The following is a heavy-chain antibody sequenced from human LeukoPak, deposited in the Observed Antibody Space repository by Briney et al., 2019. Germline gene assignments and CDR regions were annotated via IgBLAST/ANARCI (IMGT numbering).Heavy chain of an antibody. V-gene: IGHV4-38-2*02. CDR1: GYSISSGYY. J-gene: IGHJ4*02. D-gene: IGHD2-21*02. CDR3: ARDLASCAGDCYSDGFDY. CDR2: IYHGGST. Sequence: SETLSLTCTVSGYSISSGYYWGWIRQSPGKGLEWIGSIYHGGSTYYNPSLRSRVIVSVDTSKNHFSLKMSSVAAADTAVYYCARDLASCAGDCYSDGFDYWGQGALVTVSS.